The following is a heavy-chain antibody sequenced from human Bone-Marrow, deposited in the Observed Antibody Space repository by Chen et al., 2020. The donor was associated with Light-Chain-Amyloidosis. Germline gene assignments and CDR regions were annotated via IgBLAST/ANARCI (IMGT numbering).Heavy chain of an antibody. J-gene: IGHJ3*02. CDR2: ISGRGGSR. Sequence: GFAFSSYAMSWVRQAPGKGLEWVSTISGRGGSRYYGDSVKGRLTISRDNSKNALFLQMNSLRAEDTAVYYCAKDISYDDILPGYPADAFDIWGQGTMVTVSS. V-gene: IGHV3-23*01. D-gene: IGHD3-9*01. CDR1: GFAFSSYA. CDR3: AKDISYDDILPGYPADAFDI.